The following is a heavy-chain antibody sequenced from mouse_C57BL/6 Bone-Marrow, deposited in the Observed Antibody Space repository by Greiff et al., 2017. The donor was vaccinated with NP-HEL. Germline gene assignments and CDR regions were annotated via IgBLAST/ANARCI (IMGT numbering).Heavy chain of an antibody. J-gene: IGHJ4*01. CDR1: GFSLTSYA. Sequence: VKLMESGPGLVAPSQSLSITCTVSGFSLTSYAISWVRQPPGKGLEWLGVIWTGGGTNYNSALKSRLSISKDNSKSQVFLKMNSLQTDDTARYYCASTTVVAHYYAMDYWGQGTSVTVSS. CDR3: ASTTVVAHYYAMDY. D-gene: IGHD1-1*01. CDR2: IWTGGGT. V-gene: IGHV2-9-1*01.